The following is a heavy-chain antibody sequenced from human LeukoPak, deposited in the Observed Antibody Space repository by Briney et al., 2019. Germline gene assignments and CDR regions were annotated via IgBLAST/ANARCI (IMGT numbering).Heavy chain of an antibody. CDR1: GFIFSAYG. D-gene: IGHD3-10*01. J-gene: IGHJ4*02. CDR3: AKGRKGLLLVRGADFDY. V-gene: IGHV3-30*02. CDR2: ITYTGHNE. Sequence: GGSLRLSCAASGFIFSAYGMHWVRQAPGKGLEWVAFITYTGHNEYYTDSVKGRFTISRDNSKNTLYLQMNSLRAEDTAVYYCAKGRKGLLLVRGADFDYWGQGTLVTVSS.